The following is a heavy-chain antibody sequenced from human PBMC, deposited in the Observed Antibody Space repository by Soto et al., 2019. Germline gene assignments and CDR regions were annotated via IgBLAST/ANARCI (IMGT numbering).Heavy chain of an antibody. CDR1: GYTFTGYY. CDR3: ARDTVDTAMDF. D-gene: IGHD5-18*01. Sequence: GASVKISCKASGYTFTGYYMHWVRQAPGQGLEWMGWINPNSGGTNYAQKFQGWVTMTRDTSISTAYMELSRLRSDDTAVYYCARDTVDTAMDFWGQGTTVTVSS. V-gene: IGHV1-2*04. J-gene: IGHJ6*02. CDR2: INPNSGGT.